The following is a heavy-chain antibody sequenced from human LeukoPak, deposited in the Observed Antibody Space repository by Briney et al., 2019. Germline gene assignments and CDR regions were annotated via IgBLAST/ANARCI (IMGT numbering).Heavy chain of an antibody. CDR1: GGSISSSTYY. V-gene: IGHV4-39*01. J-gene: IGHJ4*02. Sequence: SETLSLTCTVSGGSISSSTYYWGWFRQPPGKGLEWIGSIYYSGSTYYNPSLKSRVTISVDTSKNQFSLKLSSVTAADTAVYYCARLGGRYRSSWFDYWGQGTPVTVSS. CDR2: IYYSGST. D-gene: IGHD6-13*01. CDR3: ARLGGRYRSSWFDY.